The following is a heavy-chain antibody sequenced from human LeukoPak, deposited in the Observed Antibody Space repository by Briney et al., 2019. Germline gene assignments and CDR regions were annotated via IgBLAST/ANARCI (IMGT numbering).Heavy chain of an antibody. CDR2: ISYDGSNK. D-gene: IGHD3-3*01. Sequence: QSGGSLRLSCAASGFTFSSSGMHWVRQAPGKGLEWVALISYDGSNKYYADSVKGRFTISRDNSKNTLYLQMNSLRPEDTAVYYCAKDPRGILEWLLSTADAFDIWGQGTMVTVSS. CDR1: GFTFSSSG. V-gene: IGHV3-30*18. CDR3: AKDPRGILEWLLSTADAFDI. J-gene: IGHJ3*02.